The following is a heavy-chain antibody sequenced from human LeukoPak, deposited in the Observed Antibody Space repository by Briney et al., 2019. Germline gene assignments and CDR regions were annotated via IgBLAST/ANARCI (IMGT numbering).Heavy chain of an antibody. Sequence: GGSLRLSCAASGFTFSNYAMSWVRQAPGKGLEWVSGISGSGGSTYYADSVKGRFTISRDNSKNTLYLQMNSLRAEDTAVYYCAKHTSSWYVGAFGYWGQGTLVTVSS. CDR3: AKHTSSWYVGAFGY. CDR1: GFTFSNYA. J-gene: IGHJ4*02. V-gene: IGHV3-23*01. D-gene: IGHD6-13*01. CDR2: ISGSGGST.